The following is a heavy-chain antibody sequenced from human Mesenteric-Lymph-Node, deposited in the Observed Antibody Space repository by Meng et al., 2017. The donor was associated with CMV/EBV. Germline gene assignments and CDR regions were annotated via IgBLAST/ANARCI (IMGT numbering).Heavy chain of an antibody. CDR1: GFTFNTYT. J-gene: IGHJ3*01. D-gene: IGHD2-2*01. Sequence: GESLKISCAASGFTFNTYTMDWVRQAPGKGLEWVSSIGRNGIYISYADSLKGRFTISRDNAKDSLYLQMNSLRAEDTAVYYCARDRTPDLNIVVIPADAFDFWGQGTMVTVSS. V-gene: IGHV3-21*06. CDR3: ARDRTPDLNIVVIPADAFDF. CDR2: IGRNGIYI.